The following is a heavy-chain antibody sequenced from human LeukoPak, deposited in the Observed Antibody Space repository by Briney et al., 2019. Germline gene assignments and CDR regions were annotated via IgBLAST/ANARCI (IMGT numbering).Heavy chain of an antibody. CDR2: IYTSGST. V-gene: IGHV4-61*02. D-gene: IGHD4-23*01. CDR3: ARAGAVVSAPGFDY. CDR1: GGSISSGSYY. J-gene: IGHJ4*02. Sequence: SETLSLTCTVSGGSISSGSYYWSWIRQPAGKGLEWIGRIYTSGSTNYNPSLKSRVTISVDTSKNQFSLKLSSVTAADTAVYYCARAGAVVSAPGFDYWGQGTLVTVSS.